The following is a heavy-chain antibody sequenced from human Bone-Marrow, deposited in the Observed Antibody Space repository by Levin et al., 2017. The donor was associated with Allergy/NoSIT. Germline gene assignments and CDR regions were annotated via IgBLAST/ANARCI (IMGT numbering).Heavy chain of an antibody. V-gene: IGHV4-34*01. D-gene: IGHD2-21*02. J-gene: IGHJ3*02. CDR1: GGSFSGYY. CDR2: INHSGST. Sequence: SETLSLTCAVYGGSFSGYYWSWIRQPPGKGLEWIGEINHSGSTNYNPSLKSRVTISVDTSKNQFSLKLSSVTAADTAVYYCARSRWAYCGGDCSNAFDIWGQGTMVTVSS. CDR3: ARSRWAYCGGDCSNAFDI.